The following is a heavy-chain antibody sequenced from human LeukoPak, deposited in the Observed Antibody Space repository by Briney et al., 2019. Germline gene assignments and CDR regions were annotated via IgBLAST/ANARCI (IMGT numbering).Heavy chain of an antibody. CDR3: ARGMRRYQLPSYYFDY. V-gene: IGHV1-8*03. Sequence: GASVKVSCKASGYTFTSYDINWVRQATGQGLEWMGWMNPNSGNTGYAQKFQGRVTITRNTSISTAYMELSSLRSEDTAVYYCARGMRRYQLPSYYFDYWGQGTLVTVSS. CDR2: MNPNSGNT. J-gene: IGHJ4*02. CDR1: GYTFTSYD. D-gene: IGHD2-2*01.